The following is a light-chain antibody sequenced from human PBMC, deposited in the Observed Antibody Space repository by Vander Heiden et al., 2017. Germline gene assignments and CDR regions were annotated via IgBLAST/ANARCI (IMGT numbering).Light chain of an antibody. J-gene: IGKJ3*01. CDR3: QQYYTTPRVT. Sequence: DIAMTQAPSSLALSPSARATLNRKSTQSVLYSSNHKNYLAWYQLKPGQLPKLLIYWASTRGSGVPDRFSGSGSATDFTLTISSLQAEDVAVSYCQQYYTTPRVTFGPGTKVDIK. V-gene: IGKV4-1*01. CDR2: WAS. CDR1: QSVLYSSNHKNY.